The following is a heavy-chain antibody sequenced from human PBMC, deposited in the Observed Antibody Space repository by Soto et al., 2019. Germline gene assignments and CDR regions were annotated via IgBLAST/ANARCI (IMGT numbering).Heavy chain of an antibody. CDR2: IYYNELSSSEST. CDR3: ARTGPSYYYHNSGSPGDY. V-gene: IGHV4-30-4*08. Sequence: SETLSLTCTVSGASIGSGDFYWSWIRQSPGKGLEWLGYIYYNELSSSESTHYNSFLKSRVSISVDTSKNQFSLTLRSMTAADTAVYYCARTGPSYYYHNSGSPGDYWGQGTLVTVSS. J-gene: IGHJ4*02. CDR1: GASIGSGDFY. D-gene: IGHD3-22*01.